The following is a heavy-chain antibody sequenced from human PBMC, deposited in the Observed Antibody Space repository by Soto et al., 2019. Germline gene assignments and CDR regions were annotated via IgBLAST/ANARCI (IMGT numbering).Heavy chain of an antibody. Sequence: SVKVSCKASGFTSTNSYIHWVRQAPGQGLEWLGRIIPIFGTTDYAQKFQGRVTITADESTTTAYMELSSLRSDDTAVYYCAKDGGREGYFGNWFDPWGQGTLVTVSS. D-gene: IGHD2-15*01. V-gene: IGHV1-69*13. CDR3: AKDGGREGYFGNWFDP. J-gene: IGHJ5*02. CDR1: GFTSTNSY. CDR2: IIPIFGTT.